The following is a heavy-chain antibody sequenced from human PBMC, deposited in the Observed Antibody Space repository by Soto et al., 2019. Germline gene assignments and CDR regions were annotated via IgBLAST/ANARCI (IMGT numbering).Heavy chain of an antibody. CDR3: AGDPDSHYNDSHASSYP. CDR1: GGISSSYT. D-gene: IGHD4-4*01. Sequence: QGQLVQPGAEVKKPESSVKVSCKASGGISSSYTITWLLPSLGQGLDWMGRLIPTIGILNYAQNFQGRFTISADKFTGTDYIELTGLRSDDTAVYYCAGDPDSHYNDSHASSYPWGQGTLGTVSA. J-gene: IGHJ5*02. V-gene: IGHV1-69*08. CDR2: LIPTIGIL.